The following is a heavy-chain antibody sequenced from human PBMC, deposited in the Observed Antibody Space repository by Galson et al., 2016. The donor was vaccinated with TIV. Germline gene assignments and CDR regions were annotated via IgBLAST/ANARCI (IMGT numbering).Heavy chain of an antibody. CDR1: GFTFDRLP. J-gene: IGHJ6*03. Sequence: SLRLSCAASGFTFDRLPMHWVRQAPGEGLEWVSYIDSSGNYIYYGDSVRGRFTVSRDNARSTLFLQRNTLRAEDKAMYYYARSRGFNALGYMDGWGRGTAVTV. CDR2: IDSSGNYI. CDR3: ARSRGFNALGYMDG. V-gene: IGHV3-21*06. D-gene: IGHD7-27*01.